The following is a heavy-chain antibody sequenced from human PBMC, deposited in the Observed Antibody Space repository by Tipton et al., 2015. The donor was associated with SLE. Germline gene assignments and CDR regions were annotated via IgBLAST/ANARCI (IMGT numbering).Heavy chain of an antibody. V-gene: IGHV4-61*08. CDR3: AKDYNYDYPDYN. Sequence: TLSLTCTVSGGSISSGGYYWSWIRQPPGKGLEWIGEIDHSGSTNYNPSLESRVTISIDKSRNQFSLKLNSVTAADTAVYYCAKDYNYDYPDYNWGQGTLVIVSS. J-gene: IGHJ4*02. CDR1: GGSISSGGYY. D-gene: IGHD4-17*01. CDR2: IDHSGST.